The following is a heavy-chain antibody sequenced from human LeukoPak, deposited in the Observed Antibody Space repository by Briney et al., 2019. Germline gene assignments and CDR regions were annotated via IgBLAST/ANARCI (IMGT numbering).Heavy chain of an antibody. J-gene: IGHJ4*02. CDR2: ISAYNGNT. CDR3: ARYRVEPSSSWYSYYFDY. CDR1: GYTFTSCG. V-gene: IGHV1-18*01. D-gene: IGHD6-13*01. Sequence: ASVKVSCTASGYTFTSCGISWVRQAPGQGLEWMGWISAYNGNTNYAQKLQGRVTMTTDTSTSTAYMELRSLRSDDTAVYYCARYRVEPSSSWYSYYFDYWGQGTLVTVSS.